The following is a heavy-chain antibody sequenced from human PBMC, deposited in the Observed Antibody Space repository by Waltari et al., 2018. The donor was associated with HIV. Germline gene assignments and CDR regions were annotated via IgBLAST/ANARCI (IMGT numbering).Heavy chain of an antibody. J-gene: IGHJ4*02. CDR1: CLPVSCTY. CDR2: IYSGGST. D-gene: IGHD1-7*01. Sequence: EVQLVESVGGLVHPRGYRSAFCAASCLPVSCTYQRRGRQAPGKGLEWVSVIYSGGSTYYADAVKGRFTISRDNSKNTLYLQMNSLRAEDTALYYCARDGITGTFFDYWGQGTLVTVSS. CDR3: ARDGITGTFFDY. V-gene: IGHV3-66*01.